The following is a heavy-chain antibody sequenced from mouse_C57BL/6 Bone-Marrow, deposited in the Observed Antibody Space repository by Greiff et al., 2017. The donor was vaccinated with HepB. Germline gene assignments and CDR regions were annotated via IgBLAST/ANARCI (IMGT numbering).Heavy chain of an antibody. CDR1: GYTFTSYW. D-gene: IGHD1-1*01. V-gene: IGHV1-50*01. CDR2: IDPSDSYT. J-gene: IGHJ1*03. CDR3: ARKPITTVVAHWYFDV. Sequence: QVHVKQPGAELVKPGASVKLSCKASGYTFTSYWMQWVKQRPGQGLEWIGEIDPSDSYTNYNQKFKGKATLTVDTSSSTAYMQLSSLTSEDSAVYYCARKPITTVVAHWYFDVWGTGTTVTVSS.